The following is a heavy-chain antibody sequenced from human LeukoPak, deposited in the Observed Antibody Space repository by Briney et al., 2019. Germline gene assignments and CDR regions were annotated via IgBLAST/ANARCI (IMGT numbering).Heavy chain of an antibody. CDR3: ARDGNLYYGPGSYCDY. Sequence: PGGSLRLSCVASGFTFSRYAMHWVRLAPGKGLEWVAVISYDGSNKYYADSVKGRFTISRDNSKNTLYLQMNSLRAEDTALYYCARDGNLYYGPGSYCDYWGQGTLVTVSS. V-gene: IGHV3-30-3*01. CDR2: ISYDGSNK. J-gene: IGHJ4*02. CDR1: GFTFSRYA. D-gene: IGHD3-10*01.